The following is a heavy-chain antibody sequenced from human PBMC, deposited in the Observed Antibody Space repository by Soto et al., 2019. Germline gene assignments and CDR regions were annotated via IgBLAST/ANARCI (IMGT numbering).Heavy chain of an antibody. CDR3: TITRTGGWLNLDAS. CDR1: RGTLSNFY. J-gene: IGHJ5*02. D-gene: IGHD6-19*01. CDR2: THYRGTT. Sequence: SETLSLTCTVSRGTLSNFYWSWVRQPPGKGLEWIGYTHYRGTTNYNPSLKSRVIMSVDTSKNQFSLTLNSVTAADTAVYYCTITRTGGWLNLDASWGQGIPVTGSS. V-gene: IGHV4-59*01.